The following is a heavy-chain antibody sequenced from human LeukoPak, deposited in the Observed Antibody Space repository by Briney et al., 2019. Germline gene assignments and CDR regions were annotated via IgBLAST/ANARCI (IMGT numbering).Heavy chain of an antibody. CDR1: GGSFSGYY. V-gene: IGHV4-34*01. J-gene: IGHJ3*02. CDR3: ARVGVTVSDAFDI. Sequence: PSETLSLTCAVYGGSFSGYYWSWIRQPPGKGLEWIGEINHSGSTNYNPSLKSRVTISVDTSKNQFSLKLSSVTAADTAVYYCARVGVTVSDAFDIWGQGTMVTVSS. D-gene: IGHD2-21*02. CDR2: INHSGST.